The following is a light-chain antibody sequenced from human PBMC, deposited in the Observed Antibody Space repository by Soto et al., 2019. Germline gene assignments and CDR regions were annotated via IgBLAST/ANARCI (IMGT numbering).Light chain of an antibody. CDR1: TGTVTSAHY. CDR3: LLSYSGTRVV. V-gene: IGLV7-46*01. Sequence: QAVVTQEPSLTVSPGGTVTLTCGSSTGTVTSAHYPYWFQQKPGQAPRTLIYDTSNKQSWTPARFSGSLLGGKAALTLSGAQPEDEAEYYCLLSYSGTRVVFGGGTKLTVL. CDR2: DTS. J-gene: IGLJ2*01.